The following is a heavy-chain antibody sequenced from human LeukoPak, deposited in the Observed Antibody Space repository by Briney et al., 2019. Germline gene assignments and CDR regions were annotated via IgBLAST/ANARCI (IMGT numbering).Heavy chain of an antibody. J-gene: IGHJ4*02. D-gene: IGHD6-13*01. CDR1: GFTFSTHA. CDR3: ARDSRTAAGTFDY. CDR2: ISSDGSNK. Sequence: GGSLRLSCAASGFTFSTHAMHWVRQAPGKGLEWVAVISSDGSNKLYPDSVKGRFTISRDNSKNTLDLQMNSLRGEDTAVYYCARDSRTAAGTFDYWGQGILVTVSS. V-gene: IGHV3-30*04.